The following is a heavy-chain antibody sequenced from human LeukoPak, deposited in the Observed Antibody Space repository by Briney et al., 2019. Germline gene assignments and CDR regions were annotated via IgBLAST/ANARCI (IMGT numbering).Heavy chain of an antibody. V-gene: IGHV3-21*01. CDR3: ARDITVAGIADLFDP. D-gene: IGHD6-19*01. CDR1: GFTFSSYS. J-gene: IGHJ5*02. Sequence: GGSLRLSCAASGFTFSSYSMNWVRQAPGKGLEWVSSISSSSSYIYYADSVKGRFTISRDNAKNSLYLQMNSLRAEDTAVYYCARDITVAGIADLFDPWGQGTLVTVSS. CDR2: ISSSSSYI.